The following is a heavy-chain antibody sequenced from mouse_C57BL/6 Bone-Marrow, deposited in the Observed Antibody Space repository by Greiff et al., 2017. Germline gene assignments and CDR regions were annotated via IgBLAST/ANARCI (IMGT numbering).Heavy chain of an antibody. CDR3: ARDQGITTVVATRFDY. D-gene: IGHD1-1*01. Sequence: EVKLVESGGGLVKPGGSLKLSCAASGFTFSSYAMSWVRQTPEKRLEWVATISDGGSYTYYPDNVKGRFTISRDNAKNNLYLQMSHLKSEDTAMYYCARDQGITTVVATRFDYWGQGTTLTVSS. V-gene: IGHV5-4*01. CDR2: ISDGGSYT. J-gene: IGHJ2*01. CDR1: GFTFSSYA.